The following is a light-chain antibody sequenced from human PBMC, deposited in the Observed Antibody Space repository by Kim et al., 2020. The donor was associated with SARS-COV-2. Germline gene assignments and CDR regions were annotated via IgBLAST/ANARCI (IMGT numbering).Light chain of an antibody. CDR1: QRINSY. CDR3: QQSYSTPSRT. Sequence: DIQMTQSPSSLSASVGDRVTITCRASQRINSYLNWYQQKPGKAPKLLIYTASSLQSGVPSRFSGSGSGTDFTLTISSLQPEDSATYYCQQSYSTPSRTFGGGTKVEIK. CDR2: TAS. V-gene: IGKV1-39*01. J-gene: IGKJ4*01.